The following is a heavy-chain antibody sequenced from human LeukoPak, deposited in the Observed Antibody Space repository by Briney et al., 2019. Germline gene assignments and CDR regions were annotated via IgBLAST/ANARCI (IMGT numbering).Heavy chain of an antibody. Sequence: SETLSLTCTVSGGSISSYYWSWIRQPPGKGLGWIGYIYYSGSTNYNPSLKSRVTISVDTSKNQFSLKLSSVTAADTAVYYCASSFGELLFDYWGQGTLVTVSS. D-gene: IGHD3-10*01. J-gene: IGHJ4*02. CDR3: ASSFGELLFDY. CDR1: GGSISSYY. V-gene: IGHV4-59*08. CDR2: IYYSGST.